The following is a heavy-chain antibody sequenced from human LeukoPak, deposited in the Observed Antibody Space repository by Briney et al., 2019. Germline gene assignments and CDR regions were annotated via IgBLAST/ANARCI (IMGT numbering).Heavy chain of an antibody. J-gene: IGHJ4*02. D-gene: IGHD6-19*01. CDR2: IWYDGSNK. CDR3: ARGLPIVAGLDY. V-gene: IGHV3-33*01. Sequence: GGSLRLSCAASGFTFSSHGMHWVRQAPGKGLEWVAVIWYDGSNKYYADSVRGRFTISRDNPKNTLYLQMHSLGAEDTAVYYCARGLPIVAGLDYWGQGTLVTVSS. CDR1: GFTFSSHG.